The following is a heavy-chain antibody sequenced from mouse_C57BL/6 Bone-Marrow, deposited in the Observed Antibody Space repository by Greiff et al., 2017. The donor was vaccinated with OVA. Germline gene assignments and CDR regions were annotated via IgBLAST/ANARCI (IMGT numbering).Heavy chain of an antibody. J-gene: IGHJ1*03. V-gene: IGHV5-17*01. CDR3: ARINYWYFDV. Sequence: EVQLVEPGGGLVKPGGSLKLSCAASGFTFSDYGMHWVRQAPEQGLEWVAYISSGSSTIYYADTVKGRFTISRDNAKNTLFLQMTSLRSEDAAMYYCARINYWYFDVWGTGTTVTVTA. CDR2: ISSGSSTI. CDR1: GFTFSDYG.